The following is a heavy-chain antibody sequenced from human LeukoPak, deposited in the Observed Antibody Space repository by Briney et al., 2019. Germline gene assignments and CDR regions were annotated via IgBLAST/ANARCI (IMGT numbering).Heavy chain of an antibody. CDR3: ARDIYRVVTANNYFDY. J-gene: IGHJ4*02. CDR1: GYIFTSYA. D-gene: IGHD2-21*02. CDR2: INAGNGNT. V-gene: IGHV1-3*01. Sequence: ASVKVSCKASGYIFTSYAMHWVRQAPGQRLEWMGWINAGNGNTKYSQKFQGRVTITRDTSASTTYMELSSLRSEDTAVYYRARDIYRVVTANNYFDYWGQGTLVTVSS.